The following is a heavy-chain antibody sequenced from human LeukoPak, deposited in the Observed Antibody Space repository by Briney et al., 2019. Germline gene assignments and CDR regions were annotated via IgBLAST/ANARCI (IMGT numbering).Heavy chain of an antibody. J-gene: IGHJ4*02. V-gene: IGHV3-21*01. CDR2: ISSSSSYI. CDR3: AREACSGGSFYSGY. D-gene: IGHD2-15*01. CDR1: GFTFSSYA. Sequence: PGGSLRLSCAASGFTFSSYAMSWVRQAPGKGLEWVSSISSSSSYIYYADSVKGRFTISRDNAKNSLYLQMNSLRAEDTAAYYCAREACSGGSFYSGYWGQGTLVTVSS.